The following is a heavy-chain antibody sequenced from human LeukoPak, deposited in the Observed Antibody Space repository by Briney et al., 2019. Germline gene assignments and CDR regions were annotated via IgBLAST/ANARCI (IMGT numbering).Heavy chain of an antibody. V-gene: IGHV4-30-2*01. CDR2: IYHSGST. D-gene: IGHD3-10*01. Sequence: SQTLSLTCAVSGGSISSGGYSWSWIRQPPGKGLEWIGYIYHSGSTYYNPSLKCQVTISVDRSKNQYSLKLSSVTAADPAVYYCASSITMVRGVIVSGVSFDYWGQGTLVTVSS. J-gene: IGHJ4*02. CDR1: GGSISSGGYS. CDR3: ASSITMVRGVIVSGVSFDY.